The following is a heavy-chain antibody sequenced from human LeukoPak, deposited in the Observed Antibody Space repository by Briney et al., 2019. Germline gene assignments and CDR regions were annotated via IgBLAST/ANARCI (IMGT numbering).Heavy chain of an antibody. CDR2: IYYSGST. CDR3: ARSRPADYYYYYYMDV. CDR1: GGSISSYY. Sequence: SETLSLTCTVSGGSISSYYWSWIRQPPGKGLEWIGYIYYSGSTNYNPSLKSRVTISVDTSKNQFSLKLSSVTAADTAVYYCARSRPADYYYYYYMDVWGKGTTVTVSS. J-gene: IGHJ6*03. V-gene: IGHV4-59*01. D-gene: IGHD6-25*01.